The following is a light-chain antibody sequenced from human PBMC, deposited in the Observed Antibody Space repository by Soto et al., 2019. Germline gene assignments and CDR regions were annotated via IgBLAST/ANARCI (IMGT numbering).Light chain of an antibody. CDR3: QQSYRSPLT. CDR1: QRISAF. CDR2: AAS. V-gene: IGKV1-39*01. Sequence: QLTPSPSSMSAFAGETGTITCHASQRISAFLNWYQQKPGKAPKLLIYAASYLQSGVPSNFSGSGSGTDFTLSIGTLQPEDSGTYFCQQSYRSPLTFGGGTKVDIK. J-gene: IGKJ4*01.